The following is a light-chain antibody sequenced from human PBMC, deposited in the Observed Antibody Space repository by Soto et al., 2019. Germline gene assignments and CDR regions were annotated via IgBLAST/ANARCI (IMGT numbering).Light chain of an antibody. Sequence: EVVMTQSPATLSLSPGDRATVSCRASQGIGSNFAWYQQKPGQAPRLLIYGASTRAAGVPARFSGSGSGTEFTLTISSLQSEDFALYSCQQYSDWPPVTFGGVTKVEIK. J-gene: IGKJ4*01. V-gene: IGKV3-15*01. CDR2: GAS. CDR3: QQYSDWPPVT. CDR1: QGIGSN.